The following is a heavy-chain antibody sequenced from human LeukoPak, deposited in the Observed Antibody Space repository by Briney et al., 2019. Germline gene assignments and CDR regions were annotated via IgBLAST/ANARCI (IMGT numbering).Heavy chain of an antibody. Sequence: GGSLRLSCAASVFTFDDYAMHWVRQAPGKGLEWVSGISWNSGSIGYADSVKGRFTISRDNAKNSLYLQTNSLRAEDTALYYCAREAYTVTFFDYWGQGTLVTVSS. CDR3: AREAYTVTFFDY. V-gene: IGHV3-9*01. CDR1: VFTFDDYA. J-gene: IGHJ4*02. D-gene: IGHD4-17*01. CDR2: ISWNSGSI.